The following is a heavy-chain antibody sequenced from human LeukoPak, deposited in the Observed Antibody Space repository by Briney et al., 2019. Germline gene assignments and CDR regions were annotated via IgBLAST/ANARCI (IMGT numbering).Heavy chain of an antibody. CDR2: IYWDDDK. CDR1: GFSLSTSGVG. Sequence: SGPTLVKPTQTLTLTCTFSGFSLSTSGVGVGWIRQPPGKALEWLALIYWDDDKRYSPSLKSRLTITKDTSKNQVVLTMTNMDPVDTATYYCAHSTQNYYGSGSYYHPLLGWFDPWGRGTLVTVSS. CDR3: AHSTQNYYGSGSYYHPLLGWFDP. D-gene: IGHD3-10*01. J-gene: IGHJ5*02. V-gene: IGHV2-5*02.